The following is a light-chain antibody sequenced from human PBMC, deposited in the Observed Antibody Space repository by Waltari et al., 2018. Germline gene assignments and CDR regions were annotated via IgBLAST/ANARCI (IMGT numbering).Light chain of an antibody. J-gene: IGKJ1*01. CDR1: QDIRFS. Sequence: DIQMTQSPSSLSASVGDRVTITCRASQDIRFSLVWYQQKPGNAPKLLLFAASSLESGVPSRFSGSGSGTEYTLTISSLQPEDFATYYCQQYYNTPPWTFGQGTKVEIK. CDR2: AAS. CDR3: QQYYNTPPWT. V-gene: IGKV1-NL1*01.